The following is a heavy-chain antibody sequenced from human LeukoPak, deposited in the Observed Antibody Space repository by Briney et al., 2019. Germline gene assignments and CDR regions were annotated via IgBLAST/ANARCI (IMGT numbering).Heavy chain of an antibody. CDR3: ARSNYYASEGRSDP. D-gene: IGHD3-10*01. V-gene: IGHV4-31*03. J-gene: IGHJ5*02. Sequence: SETLSLTCTVSGGSVSSGNYYWNWIRQHPGKSLEWIGYIYYSGSTSYNPSLRSRVTISVTSKNQFSLKMTSVTAADTAVYYCARSNYYASEGRSDPWGQGTLVTVSS. CDR2: IYYSGST. CDR1: GGSVSSGNYY.